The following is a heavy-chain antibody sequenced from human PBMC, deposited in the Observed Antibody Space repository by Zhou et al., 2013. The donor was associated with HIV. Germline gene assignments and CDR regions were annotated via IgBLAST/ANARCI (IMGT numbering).Heavy chain of an antibody. V-gene: IGHV1-2*02. CDR2: INPVAGAT. J-gene: IGHJ4*02. Sequence: QVHLEQPGSVVRRPGASLTLSCTAYGYIFVNYHIHWLRQAPGQRLELMGTINPVAGATSYAQKFRGRLVLTRDIGSSTVTLLLNHLRRDDTAVYYCAREGYYYDSSGYYSGYFDYWAREPWSPSPQ. D-gene: IGHD3-22*01. CDR1: GYIFVNYH. CDR3: AREGYYYDSSGYYSGYFDY.